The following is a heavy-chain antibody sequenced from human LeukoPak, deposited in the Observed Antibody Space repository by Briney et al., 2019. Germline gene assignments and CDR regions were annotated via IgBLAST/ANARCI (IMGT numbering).Heavy chain of an antibody. CDR3: ATAGVISGWDY. Sequence: PGGSLRLSCAASGFTLSNYPMGWVRQAPVKGLEWLSAIGEERSGSLTKSADSVQGRFTISRDNSENTLYLQMDSLTVEDTAVYYCATAGVISGWDYWGQGVLVTVSS. CDR2: IGEERSGSLT. CDR1: GFTLSNYP. D-gene: IGHD3-3*02. J-gene: IGHJ4*02. V-gene: IGHV3-23*01.